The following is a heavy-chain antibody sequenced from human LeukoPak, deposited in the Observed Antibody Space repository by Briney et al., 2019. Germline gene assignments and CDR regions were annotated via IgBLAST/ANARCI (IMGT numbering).Heavy chain of an antibody. CDR1: GGSITSTNW. CDR3: TRESGPYCPFGY. V-gene: IGHV4-4*02. J-gene: IGHJ4*02. Sequence: SETLSLTCGVSGGSITSTNWWSWVRQPPGQGLEWIGEISLTGRTNYNPSLIGRVIMSLDESRNQLSLTLTSVTAAYTAMYYCTRESGPYCPFGYWGQGTLVVVPS. CDR2: ISLTGRT. D-gene: IGHD1-26*01.